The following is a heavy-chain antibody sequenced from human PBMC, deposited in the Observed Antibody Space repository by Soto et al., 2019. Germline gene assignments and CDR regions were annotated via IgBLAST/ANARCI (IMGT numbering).Heavy chain of an antibody. Sequence: GASVKVSCKASGGTFSSYAISWVRQAPGQGLEWMGGIIPIFGTANYAQKFQGRVTMTRNTSISTAYMELSSLRSEDTAVYYCARERTVAGNDYWGQGTLVTVSS. D-gene: IGHD6-19*01. J-gene: IGHJ4*02. CDR3: ARERTVAGNDY. CDR1: GGTFSSYA. CDR2: IIPIFGTA. V-gene: IGHV1-69*05.